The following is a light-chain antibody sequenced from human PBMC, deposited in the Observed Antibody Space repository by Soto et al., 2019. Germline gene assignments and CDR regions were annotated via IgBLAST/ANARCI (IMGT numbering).Light chain of an antibody. Sequence: DIELTQSPSSLSASVGDEVTMTSRGSQTIMTNLNGYQLKPGKPRRLPSYAASSLRSGVPSRFSGSGSGTDFTLTISSLQPEDFATSSCQQSYETPQTFGRGTKV. CDR2: AAS. V-gene: IGKV1-39*01. J-gene: IGKJ1*01. CDR3: QQSYETPQT. CDR1: QTIMTN.